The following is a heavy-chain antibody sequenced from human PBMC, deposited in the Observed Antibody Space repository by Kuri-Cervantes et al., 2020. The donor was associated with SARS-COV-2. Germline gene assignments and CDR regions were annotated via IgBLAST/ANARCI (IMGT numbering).Heavy chain of an antibody. CDR2: IYHSGST. CDR3: ARLPGDIVVVPAAMDYYGMGV. J-gene: IGHJ6*02. D-gene: IGHD2-2*01. Sequence: SETLSPTCAVSGSSISSGYYWGWIRQPPGKGLEWIGSIYHSGSTYYNPSLKSRVSISVDTSKNQFSLKLSSVTAADTAVYYCARLPGDIVVVPAAMDYYGMGVWGQGTTVTVSS. V-gene: IGHV4-38-2*01. CDR1: GSSISSGYY.